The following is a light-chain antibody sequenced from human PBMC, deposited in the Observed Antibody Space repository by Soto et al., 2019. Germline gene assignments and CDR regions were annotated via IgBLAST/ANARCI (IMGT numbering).Light chain of an antibody. CDR1: QSAGSNY. V-gene: IGKV3D-20*02. J-gene: IGKJ5*01. Sequence: EIVLTQSPGTLSLSLGERATVSCRASQSAGSNYLAWYQRKPGQAPRLLIYGASNRATGIPARFSGSGSGTDFTLTISSLEPEDFAVYYCQQRSNWPTFGHGTRLEIK. CDR3: QQRSNWPT. CDR2: GAS.